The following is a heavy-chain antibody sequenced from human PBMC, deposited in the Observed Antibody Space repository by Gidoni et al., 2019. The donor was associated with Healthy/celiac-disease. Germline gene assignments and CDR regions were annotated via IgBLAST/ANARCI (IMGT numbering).Heavy chain of an antibody. V-gene: IGHV3-48*01. CDR3: AREMGYYGSGSPYYYYGMDV. J-gene: IGHJ6*02. CDR2: ISSSSSTI. CDR1: GFPFSSYS. D-gene: IGHD3-10*01. Sequence: EVQLVESGGGLVQPGGSLRLSCADSGFPFSSYSMNWVRQSPGTGLEWVSYISSSSSTIYYADSVKGRFTISRDNAKNSLYLQMNSLRAEDTAVYYCAREMGYYGSGSPYYYYGMDVWGQGTTVTVSS.